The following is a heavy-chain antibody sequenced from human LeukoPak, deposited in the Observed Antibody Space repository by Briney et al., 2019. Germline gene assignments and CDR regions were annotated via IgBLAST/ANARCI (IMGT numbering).Heavy chain of an antibody. V-gene: IGHV1-46*01. J-gene: IGHJ4*02. CDR1: GYTFTSYY. D-gene: IGHD3-9*01. CDR3: ARGGSYYDILTTQLFDY. CDR2: INPSGGST. Sequence: ASVKVSCKASGYTFTSYYMHWVRQAPGQGLEWMGIINPSGGSTSFAQKFQGRVTMTRDTSTSTVYMELSSLRSEDTAVYYCARGGSYYDILTTQLFDYWGQGTLVTVSS.